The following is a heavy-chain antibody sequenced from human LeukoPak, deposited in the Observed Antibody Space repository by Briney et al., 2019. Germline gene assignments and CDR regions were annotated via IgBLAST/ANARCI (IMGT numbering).Heavy chain of an antibody. D-gene: IGHD5-18*01. CDR3: GRDVGGYGTEGSYFDY. J-gene: IGHJ4*02. Sequence: GGSLRLSCAASGFTFSSYNMNWVRQAPGKGLEWVSYVSSSSSTISYADSVKGRFTISRDNAKNSLYLQMNSLSVEDTAVYYGGRDVGGYGTEGSYFDYWGQGTLVTVSS. V-gene: IGHV3-48*01. CDR2: VSSSSSTI. CDR1: GFTFSSYN.